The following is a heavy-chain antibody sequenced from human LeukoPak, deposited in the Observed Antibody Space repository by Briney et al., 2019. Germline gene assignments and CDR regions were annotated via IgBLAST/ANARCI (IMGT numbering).Heavy chain of an antibody. CDR3: ARSRGDF. V-gene: IGHV3-7*01. CDR2: IKQDGSEK. Sequence: PGGSLRLSCAASGFIFSDSWMHWVRQAPGKGLEWVANIKQDGSEKYYVDSVKGRFTISRDNAKNSLYLQMNSLRADDTALYYCARSRGDFWGQGTLVTVSS. J-gene: IGHJ4*02. CDR1: GFIFSDSW.